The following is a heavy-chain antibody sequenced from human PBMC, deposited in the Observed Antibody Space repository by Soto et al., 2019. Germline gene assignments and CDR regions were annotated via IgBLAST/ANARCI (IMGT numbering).Heavy chain of an antibody. CDR3: ARDTLLLWXXEXXY. CDR1: GFTFSSYS. CDR2: ISSSSSYI. J-gene: IGHJ4*02. Sequence: EVQLVESGGGLVKPGGSLRLSCAASGFTFSSYSMNWVRQAPGKGLEWVSSISSSSSYIYYADSVKGRFTISRDNAKNSLYLQMNSLRAXXXXXXXXARDTLLLWXXEXXYWGQG. D-gene: IGHD3-10*01. V-gene: IGHV3-21*01.